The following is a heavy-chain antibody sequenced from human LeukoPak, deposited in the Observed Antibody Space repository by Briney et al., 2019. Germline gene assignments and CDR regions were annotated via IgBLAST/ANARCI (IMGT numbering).Heavy chain of an antibody. Sequence: ASVKVSCKASGYTFSSYDINWLRQASGQGPEWIGWIKPNSGNRGYEQKFQGRVTMTRDTSTNTAYMELSSLRSEDTAVYFCAVRGRNSIYDFWGQGTLVTVSS. CDR3: AVRGRNSIYDF. CDR1: GYTFSSYD. D-gene: IGHD3-3*01. V-gene: IGHV1-8*01. J-gene: IGHJ4*02. CDR2: IKPNSGNR.